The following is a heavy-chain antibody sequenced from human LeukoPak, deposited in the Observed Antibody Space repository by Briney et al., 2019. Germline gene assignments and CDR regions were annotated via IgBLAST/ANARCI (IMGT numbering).Heavy chain of an antibody. CDR3: AFFGELFDWGRDY. V-gene: IGHV1-8*01. CDR1: GYTFTSYD. CDR2: MNPNSGDT. D-gene: IGHD3-10*01. Sequence: ASVKVSCKASGYTFTSYDINWVRQATGQGLEWMGWMNPNSGDTGYAQKFQGRVTMTRNTSISTAYMELSSLRSEDTAVYYCAFFGELFDWGRDYWGQGTLVTVSS. J-gene: IGHJ4*02.